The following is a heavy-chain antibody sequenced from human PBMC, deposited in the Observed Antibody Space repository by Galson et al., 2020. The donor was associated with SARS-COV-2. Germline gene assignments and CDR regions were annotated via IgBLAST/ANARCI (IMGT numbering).Heavy chain of an antibody. D-gene: IGHD3-22*01. CDR1: GFTFSSYG. V-gene: IGHV3-33*01. Sequence: GGSLRLSCAASGFTFSSYGMHWVRQAPGKGLEWVAVIWYDGSNKYYADSVKGRFTISRDNSKNTLYLQMNSLRAEDTAVYYCARDRMIVVVHDPSYGMDVWGQGTTVTVSS. J-gene: IGHJ6*02. CDR2: IWYDGSNK. CDR3: ARDRMIVVVHDPSYGMDV.